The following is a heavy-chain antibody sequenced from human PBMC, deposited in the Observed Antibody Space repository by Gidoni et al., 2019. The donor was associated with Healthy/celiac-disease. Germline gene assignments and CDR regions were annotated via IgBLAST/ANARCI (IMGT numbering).Heavy chain of an antibody. CDR2: INPNSGGT. V-gene: IGHV1-2*06. Sequence: QVQLVQSGAEVKKPGASVKVSCKASGYTFTGYYMHWVRQAPGQGLEWMGRINPNSGGTNYAQKFQGRVTMTRDTSISTAYMELSRLRSDDTAVYYCARDMGSIAARPAPNWFDPWGQGTLVTVSS. CDR1: GYTFTGYY. CDR3: ARDMGSIAARPAPNWFDP. J-gene: IGHJ5*02. D-gene: IGHD6-6*01.